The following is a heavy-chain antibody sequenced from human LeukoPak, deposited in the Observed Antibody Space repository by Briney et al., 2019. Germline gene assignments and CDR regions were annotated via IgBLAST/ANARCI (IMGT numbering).Heavy chain of an antibody. D-gene: IGHD4-17*01. CDR1: GYTFTGYY. CDR3: ARVPDYGDYWATQKFDY. V-gene: IGHV1-2*02. Sequence: GASVKVSCKASGYTFTGYYMHWVRQAPGQGLEWMGWINPNSGGTNYAQKFQGRVTMTWDTSISTAYMELSRLRSDDTAVYYCARVPDYGDYWATQKFDYWGQGTLVTVSS. J-gene: IGHJ4*02. CDR2: INPNSGGT.